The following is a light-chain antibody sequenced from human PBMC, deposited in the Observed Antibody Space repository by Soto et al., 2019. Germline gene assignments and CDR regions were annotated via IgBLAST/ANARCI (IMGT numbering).Light chain of an antibody. CDR2: DAS. Sequence: EIVLTQSPATLSLSPGERATLSCRASQSISSYLAWYQQKRGQAPRLLIYDASIRASGTPARFSGSGSGTDLTLTISRLEPEDFAVYYCQQRSNWLTFGGGTKVEIK. V-gene: IGKV3-11*01. CDR3: QQRSNWLT. CDR1: QSISSY. J-gene: IGKJ4*01.